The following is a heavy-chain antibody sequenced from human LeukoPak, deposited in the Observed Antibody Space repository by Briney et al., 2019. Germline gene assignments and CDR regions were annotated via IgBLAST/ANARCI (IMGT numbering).Heavy chain of an antibody. D-gene: IGHD6-13*01. CDR2: IYPGDSGT. CDR1: GYSFTSYW. CDR3: ARRISSSWYQYFDY. Sequence: GESLKISCKGSGYSFTSYWIGWVRQMPGKGLEWMGIIYPGDSGTRYSPSFQGQVTISADKSISTAYLQWSSLKAPDTAMYYCARRISSSWYQYFDYWGQGTLVTVSS. J-gene: IGHJ4*02. V-gene: IGHV5-51*01.